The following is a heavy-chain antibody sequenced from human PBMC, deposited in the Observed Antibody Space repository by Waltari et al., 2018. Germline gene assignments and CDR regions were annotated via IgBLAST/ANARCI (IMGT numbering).Heavy chain of an antibody. Sequence: QVQLQQWGAGLLKPSETLSLTCAVYGGSFSGYYWSWIRQPPGKGLEWIGEINHSGSTNYNPSLKSRVTISVDTSKNQFSLKLSSVTAADTAVYYCATQPVYYDSSGYFGHRLTDVWGKGTTVTVSS. CDR1: GGSFSGYY. D-gene: IGHD3-22*01. CDR3: ATQPVYYDSSGYFGHRLTDV. CDR2: INHSGST. V-gene: IGHV4-34*01. J-gene: IGHJ6*04.